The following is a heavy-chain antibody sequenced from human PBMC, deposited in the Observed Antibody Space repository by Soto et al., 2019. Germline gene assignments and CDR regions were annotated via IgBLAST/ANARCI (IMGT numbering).Heavy chain of an antibody. CDR3: ARVATRLQSMEVLAY. V-gene: IGHV3-30*03. Sequence: QVQLVESGGGVVQPGTSLRLSCKACGFIFRDYLIHWIRQAPGKGLEWLAVLSFDGTAEYYADSTRGRFTISRDIPKSTTYLVINNVRREDTAMYYCARVATRLQSMEVLAYWGQGTLVTVPS. D-gene: IGHD2-21*02. CDR2: LSFDGTAE. CDR1: GFIFRDYL. J-gene: IGHJ4*02.